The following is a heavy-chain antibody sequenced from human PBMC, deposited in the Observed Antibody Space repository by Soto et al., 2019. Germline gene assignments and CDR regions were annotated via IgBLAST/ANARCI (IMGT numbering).Heavy chain of an antibody. CDR2: IYWDDNE. Sequence: QITLKESGPTLVKPTRTLTLTCTFSGFSLTTQGVHVGWIRQPPGKALEWLALIYWDDNEVYSPSLKNRLTITKDTYKSHVLLTLATVDPVGTTIYYCVYRELGDYCFQFWGQGILVNVSS. D-gene: IGHD4-17*01. J-gene: IGHJ4*02. CDR3: VYRELGDYCFQF. V-gene: IGHV2-5*02. CDR1: GFSLTTQGVH.